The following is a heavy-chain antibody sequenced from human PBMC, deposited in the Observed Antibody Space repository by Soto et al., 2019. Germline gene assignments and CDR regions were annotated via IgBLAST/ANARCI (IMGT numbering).Heavy chain of an antibody. V-gene: IGHV4-39*01. CDR3: DRHEDSGTHLGY. D-gene: IGHD1-26*01. Sequence: SETLSLTCTVSGGSISSSSYYWGWIRQPPGKGLECIGSIYYRGSTYYNPSLKSRVTISVDTSKNQFSLKLSSVTAADTAVYYCDRHEDSGTHLGYWGQGTLFTVSS. CDR2: IYYRGST. J-gene: IGHJ4*02. CDR1: GGSISSSSYY.